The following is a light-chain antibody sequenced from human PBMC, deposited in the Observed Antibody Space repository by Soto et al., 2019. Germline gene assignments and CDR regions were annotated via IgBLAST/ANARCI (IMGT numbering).Light chain of an antibody. CDR3: CSHSASYTFV. J-gene: IGLJ1*01. V-gene: IGLV2-11*01. CDR2: DVT. CDR1: SSDVGGYNC. Sequence: QSVLAQPRSVSGSPWQSVTISCTGTSSDVGGYNCVSWYQQHPGKAPQLIMYDVTQRRSGAPDRFSGSESGNTASLSVSGLQAEDEADYYCCSHSASYTFVFGTGT.